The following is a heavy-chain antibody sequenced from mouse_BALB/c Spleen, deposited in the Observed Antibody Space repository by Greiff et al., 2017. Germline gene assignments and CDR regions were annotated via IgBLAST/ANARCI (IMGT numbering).Heavy chain of an antibody. J-gene: IGHJ2*01. V-gene: IGHV1-9*01. D-gene: IGHD2-4*01. CDR3: ASGPIYYDYDED. Sequence: VQLQQSGAELMKPGASVKISCKATGYTFSSYWIEWVKQRPGHGLEWIGEILPGSGSTNYNEKFKGKATFTADTSSNTAYMQLSSLTSEDSAVYYCASGPIYYDYDEDWGQGTTLTVSS. CDR1: GYTFSSYW. CDR2: ILPGSGST.